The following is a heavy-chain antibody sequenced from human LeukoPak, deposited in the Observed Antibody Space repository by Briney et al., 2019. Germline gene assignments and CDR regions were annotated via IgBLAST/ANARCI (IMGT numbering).Heavy chain of an antibody. D-gene: IGHD6-19*01. V-gene: IGHV1-2*02. J-gene: IGHJ4*02. Sequence: ASVKVSCKASGYTFTGYYLHWVRQAPGQGLEWMGWINPNSGGTNYAQKFQGRVTMTGDTSISTAYMELRSLRSDDTAVYYCARESRIAVAGTADYWGQGTLVTVSS. CDR3: ARESRIAVAGTADY. CDR2: INPNSGGT. CDR1: GYTFTGYY.